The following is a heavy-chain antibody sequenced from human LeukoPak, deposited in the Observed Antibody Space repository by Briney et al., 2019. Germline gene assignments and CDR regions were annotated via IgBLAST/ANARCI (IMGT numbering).Heavy chain of an antibody. V-gene: IGHV3-23*01. CDR2: ISGSGGST. J-gene: IGHJ4*02. CDR1: GFTFSSYS. CDR3: AKARSSYVDTLFDY. D-gene: IGHD5-18*01. Sequence: GGSLRLSCAASGFTFSSYSMNWVRQAPGKGLEWVSAISGSGGSTYYADSVKGRFTISRDNSKNTLYLQMNSLRAEDTAVYYCAKARSSYVDTLFDYWGQGTPVTVSS.